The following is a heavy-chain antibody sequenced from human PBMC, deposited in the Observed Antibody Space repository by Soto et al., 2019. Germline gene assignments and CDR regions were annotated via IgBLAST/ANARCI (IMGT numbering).Heavy chain of an antibody. Sequence: GGSLRLSCAASGFTFSSYAMHWVRQAPGKGLEWVAVISYDGSNKYYADSVKGRFTISRDNSKNTLYLQMNSLRAEDTAVYYCARDPVYCSGGSCFPNPYYFDYWGQGTLVTVSS. V-gene: IGHV3-30-3*01. CDR2: ISYDGSNK. D-gene: IGHD2-15*01. CDR3: ARDPVYCSGGSCFPNPYYFDY. CDR1: GFTFSSYA. J-gene: IGHJ4*02.